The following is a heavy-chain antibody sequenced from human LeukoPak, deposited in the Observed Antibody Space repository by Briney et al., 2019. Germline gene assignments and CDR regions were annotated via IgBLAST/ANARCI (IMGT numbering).Heavy chain of an antibody. CDR3: ARYSSSWSYYYGMDV. Sequence: SETLSLTCTVSGGSISSSSYYWGWIRQPPGKGLEWIGSIYYSGSTYYNPSLKSRVTISEDTSKNQFSLKLSSVTAADTAVYYCARYSSSWSYYYGMDVWGQGTTVTVSS. D-gene: IGHD6-13*01. J-gene: IGHJ6*02. CDR2: IYYSGST. CDR1: GGSISSSSYY. V-gene: IGHV4-39*01.